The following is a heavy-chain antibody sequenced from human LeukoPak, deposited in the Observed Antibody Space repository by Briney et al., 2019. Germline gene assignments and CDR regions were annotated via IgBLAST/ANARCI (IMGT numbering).Heavy chain of an antibody. CDR3: ARRRVVVVTPFDY. Sequence: SETLSLTCAVYGGXFSGYYWSWIRQPPGKGLQWIGEINHSGSTNYNPSLKSRVTISVDTSKNQFSLKLSSVTAADTAVYYCARRRVVVVTPFDYWGQGTLVTVSS. CDR1: GGXFSGYY. CDR2: INHSGST. J-gene: IGHJ4*02. D-gene: IGHD3-22*01. V-gene: IGHV4-34*01.